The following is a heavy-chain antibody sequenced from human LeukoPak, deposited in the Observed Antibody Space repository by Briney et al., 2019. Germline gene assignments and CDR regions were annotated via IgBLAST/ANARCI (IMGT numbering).Heavy chain of an antibody. CDR1: GFTFSSYS. Sequence: PGGSLRLSCAASGFTFSSYSMNWVRQAPGKGLEWVSYISSSSSTIYYADPVKGRFTISRDNAKNSLYLQMNSLRAEDTAVYYCARDRGLRWNNWFDPWGQGTLVTVSS. CDR3: ARDRGLRWNNWFDP. J-gene: IGHJ5*02. V-gene: IGHV3-48*01. D-gene: IGHD4-23*01. CDR2: ISSSSSTI.